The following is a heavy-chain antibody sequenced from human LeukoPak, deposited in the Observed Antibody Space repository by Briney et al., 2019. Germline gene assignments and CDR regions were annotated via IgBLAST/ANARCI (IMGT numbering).Heavy chain of an antibody. CDR2: IKQDGSEE. V-gene: IGHV3-7*04. CDR3: ARGISWSFDY. Sequence: PGGSLRLSCAASGFTFSSYWMSWVRQAPGKGLEWVANIKQDGSEEYYVDSLKGRFTTSRDNAKNSLYLQMNSLRVEDTAVYYCARGISWSFDYWGQGTLVTVSS. CDR1: GFTFSSYW. D-gene: IGHD6-13*01. J-gene: IGHJ4*02.